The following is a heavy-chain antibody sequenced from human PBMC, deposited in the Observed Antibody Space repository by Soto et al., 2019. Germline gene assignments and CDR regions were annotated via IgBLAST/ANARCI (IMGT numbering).Heavy chain of an antibody. CDR2: INHSGST. D-gene: IGHD4-17*01. J-gene: IGHJ4*02. Sequence: QVQLQQWGAGLLKPSETLSLTCAVYGGSFSGYYWSWIRQPPGKGLEWIGEINHSGSTNYNPSLKSRVTISVDTSKNQFSLKLSSVTAADTAVYYCARGITTVTPAMGDYWGQGTLVTVSS. CDR3: ARGITTVTPAMGDY. CDR1: GGSFSGYY. V-gene: IGHV4-34*01.